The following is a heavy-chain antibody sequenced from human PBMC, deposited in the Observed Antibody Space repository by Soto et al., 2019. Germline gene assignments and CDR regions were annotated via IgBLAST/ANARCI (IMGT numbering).Heavy chain of an antibody. V-gene: IGHV3-21*01. CDR1: GFTFSSYS. CDR3: ARDGVVVVPAPYYYYGMDV. CDR2: ISSSSSYI. Sequence: LRLSCAASGFTFSSYSMNWVRQAPGKGLEWVSSISSSSSYIYYADSVKGRFTISRDNAKNSLYLQMNSLRAEDTAVYYCARDGVVVVPAPYYYYGMDVWGQGTTVTVSS. J-gene: IGHJ6*02. D-gene: IGHD2-2*01.